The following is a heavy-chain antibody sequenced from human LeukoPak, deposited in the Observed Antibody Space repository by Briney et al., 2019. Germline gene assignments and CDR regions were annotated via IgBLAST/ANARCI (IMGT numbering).Heavy chain of an antibody. Sequence: VGSLRLSCVASGVTVSSNYMSWVRQAPGKGLECVSVIYSGGSTDYADSVKGRFTISRDNSKNTLYLQMNSLRAEDTAVYYCARGSGMDVWGQGTTVSVSS. CDR1: GVTVSSNY. CDR2: IYSGGST. V-gene: IGHV3-53*01. CDR3: ARGSGMDV. J-gene: IGHJ6*02.